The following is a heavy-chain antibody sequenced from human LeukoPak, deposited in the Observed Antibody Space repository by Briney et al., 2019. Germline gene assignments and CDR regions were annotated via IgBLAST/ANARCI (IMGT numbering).Heavy chain of an antibody. Sequence: SGGSLRLSCAASGFTFSNYWMHWVRQAPGKGLVWVLRINSDGSRTSYADSVKGRFTISRDNAKNTLYLLMSSLRAEDTAVYYCARDPSSTLRYSYYYMDVWGKGTTVTISS. CDR2: INSDGSRT. CDR3: ARDPSSTLRYSYYYMDV. D-gene: IGHD3-9*01. V-gene: IGHV3-74*01. J-gene: IGHJ6*03. CDR1: GFTFSNYW.